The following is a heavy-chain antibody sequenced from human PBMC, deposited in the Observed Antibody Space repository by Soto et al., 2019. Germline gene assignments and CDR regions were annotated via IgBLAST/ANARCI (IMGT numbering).Heavy chain of an antibody. V-gene: IGHV2-5*01. CDR2: IYWHDDK. D-gene: IGHD3-9*01. CDR1: GLSLSNTGMT. CDR3: ARSRFEILTGPFDS. Sequence: QITLKESGPALVKPTQTLTLTCTFSGLSLSNTGMTVGWNRQPPGKALEWLALIYWHDDKRYNPSLKNRLTIAKDTSKNQVVLTLTNVGPVDTATYYCARSRFEILTGPFDSWGQGTLVTVSS. J-gene: IGHJ5*01.